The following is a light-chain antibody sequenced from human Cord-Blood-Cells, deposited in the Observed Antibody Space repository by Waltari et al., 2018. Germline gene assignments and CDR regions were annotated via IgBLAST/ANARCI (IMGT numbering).Light chain of an antibody. J-gene: IGLJ1*01. Sequence: QSALTQPASVSGSPGQSITISCTGTSSDVGGYNYVSWYQQHPGKAPKLMMYEVSNRPSWVANRYAGSKSGNTASLTISGLQAEDEADYYCSSYTSSSPYVFGTGTKVTVL. CDR3: SSYTSSSPYV. CDR1: SSDVGGYNY. CDR2: EVS. V-gene: IGLV2-14*01.